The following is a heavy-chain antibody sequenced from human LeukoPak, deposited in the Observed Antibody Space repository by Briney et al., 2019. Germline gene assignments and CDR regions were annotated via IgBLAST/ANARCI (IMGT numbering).Heavy chain of an antibody. V-gene: IGHV3-66*01. CDR1: GFTVSSNY. D-gene: IGHD3-10*01. CDR3: ARGTVTMVDY. CDR2: IYSGGST. Sequence: EPGGSLRLSCAASGFTVSSNYMSWVRQAPGRGLEWVSVIYSGGSTYYADSVKGRFTISRDNSKNTLFLQMNSLRAGDTAVYYCARGTVTMVDYWGQGTLATVSS. J-gene: IGHJ4*02.